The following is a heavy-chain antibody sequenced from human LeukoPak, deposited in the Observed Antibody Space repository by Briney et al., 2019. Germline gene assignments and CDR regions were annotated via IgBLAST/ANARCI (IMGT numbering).Heavy chain of an antibody. CDR3: ASNLYGDDHY. CDR2: INPDGSRT. D-gene: IGHD4-17*01. Sequence: PGGSLRLSCAASGVTFSRDWMHWVRQAPGKGPVWVSLINPDGSRTDYADSVKGRFTISRDNAKNTLYLQMNSLRAEDTAVYYCASNLYGDDHYWGQGTLVTVSS. CDR1: GVTFSRDW. V-gene: IGHV3-74*01. J-gene: IGHJ4*02.